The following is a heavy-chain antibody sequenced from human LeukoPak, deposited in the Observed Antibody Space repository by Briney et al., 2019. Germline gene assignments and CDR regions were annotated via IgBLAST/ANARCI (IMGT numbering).Heavy chain of an antibody. J-gene: IGHJ4*02. CDR1: GFTVSSSY. V-gene: IGHV3-66*01. CDR3: ARGWTGFPTDY. CDR2: IYSGGTT. Sequence: GGSLRLSCAASGFTVSSSYMSWVRQAPGKGLEWVSVIYSGGTTSYADSVKGRFTISRDNSKNTLYLQMNSLRAEDTAVYYCARGWTGFPTDYWGQGTLVTVSS. D-gene: IGHD1-1*01.